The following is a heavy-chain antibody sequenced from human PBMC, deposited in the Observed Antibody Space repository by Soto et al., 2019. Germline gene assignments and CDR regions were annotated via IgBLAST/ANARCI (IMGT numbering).Heavy chain of an antibody. V-gene: IGHV3-53*04. J-gene: IGHJ6*02. CDR1: GIPVSSNY. CDR2: LHSGGDT. D-gene: IGHD3-10*01. CDR3: ARDGPYYYASRMDV. Sequence: EVQLVESGGGLVQPGGSLRLSCVASGIPVSSNYMTWARQAPGKGLEWVSVLHSGGDTYYANSVKGRFTISRHDSRNTLYLQMNSLTPEDTVVYYCARDGPYYYASRMDVWGQGTTVTVSS.